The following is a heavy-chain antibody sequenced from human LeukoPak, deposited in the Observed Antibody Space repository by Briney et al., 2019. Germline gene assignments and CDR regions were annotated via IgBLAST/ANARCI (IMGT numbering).Heavy chain of an antibody. Sequence: GGSLRLSCAASGFTFSSYWMSWVRQAPGKGLEWVANIKQDGSEKYYVDSVKGRFTISRDNAKNSLYLQMNSLRAEDTAVYYCARDMTQYYYGSGSYYNGAFDYWGQGTLVTVSS. CDR2: IKQDGSEK. V-gene: IGHV3-7*01. CDR1: GFTFSSYW. D-gene: IGHD3-10*01. J-gene: IGHJ4*02. CDR3: ARDMTQYYYGSGSYYNGAFDY.